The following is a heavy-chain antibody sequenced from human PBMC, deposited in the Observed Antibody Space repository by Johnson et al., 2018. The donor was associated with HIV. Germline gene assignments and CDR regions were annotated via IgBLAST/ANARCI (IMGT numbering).Heavy chain of an antibody. CDR1: GFTFSSYA. V-gene: IGHV3-30-3*01. J-gene: IGHJ3*02. CDR2: ISYDGSNK. Sequence: QMLLVESGGGVVQPGRSLRLSCAASGFTFSSYAMHWVRQAPGKGLEWVAVISYDGSNKYYADSVKGRFTISRDDSKNTLYLQMNSLKTEDTAVYYCTRSIAASGRDAVDMWGQGTMVTVSS. D-gene: IGHD6-13*01. CDR3: TRSIAASGRDAVDM.